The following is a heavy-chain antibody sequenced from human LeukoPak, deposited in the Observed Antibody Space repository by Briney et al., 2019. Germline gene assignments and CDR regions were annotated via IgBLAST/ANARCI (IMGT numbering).Heavy chain of an antibody. J-gene: IGHJ4*02. CDR1: GFAFSNYG. Sequence: GGSLRLSCAASGFAFSNYGLHWVRQAPGKGLEWVAVVSYDGSYKYYADSVKGRFTISRDNSKNTLYLQMNSLRAEDTAVYYCARAPGYRSFLDYWGQGTLVTVSS. D-gene: IGHD6-13*01. CDR2: VSYDGSYK. CDR3: ARAPGYRSFLDY. V-gene: IGHV3-30*04.